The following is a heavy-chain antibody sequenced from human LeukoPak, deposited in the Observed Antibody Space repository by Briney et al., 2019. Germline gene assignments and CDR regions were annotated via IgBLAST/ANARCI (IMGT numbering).Heavy chain of an antibody. Sequence: ASVKVSCKASGYTFTGQYIHWVRQAPGQGLEWMGWINPNGGGTSYAQKFQGRVTMTRDTSISTAYMELSRLRSDDTAVYYCARGGRYSLYYFDYWGQGTLVTVSS. CDR3: ARGGRYSLYYFDY. V-gene: IGHV1-2*02. CDR2: INPNGGGT. CDR1: GYTFTGQY. J-gene: IGHJ4*02. D-gene: IGHD3-16*01.